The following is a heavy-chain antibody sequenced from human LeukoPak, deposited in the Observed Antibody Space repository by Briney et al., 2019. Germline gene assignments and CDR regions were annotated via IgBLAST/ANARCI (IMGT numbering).Heavy chain of an antibody. CDR3: ARDFEYYDSSGYYPNWFDP. J-gene: IGHJ5*02. D-gene: IGHD3-22*01. CDR2: IIPIFGTA. V-gene: IGHV1-69*13. CDR1: GGTFSSYA. Sequence: SVKVSCKASGGTFSSYAISWVRQAPRQGLEWMGGIIPIFGTANYAQKFQGRVTITADESTSTAYMELSSLRSEDTAVYYCARDFEYYDSSGYYPNWFDPWGQGTLVTVSS.